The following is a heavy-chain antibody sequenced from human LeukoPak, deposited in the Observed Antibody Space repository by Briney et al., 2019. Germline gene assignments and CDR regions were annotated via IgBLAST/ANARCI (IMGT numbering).Heavy chain of an antibody. CDR2: IRYDGSNK. J-gene: IGHJ4*02. V-gene: IGHV3-30*02. D-gene: IGHD3-10*01. Sequence: GGSLRLSCAASGFTFSSYGMHWVRQAPGKGLGWVAFIRYDGSNKYYADSVKGRFTISRDNSKNTLYLQMNSLRAEDTAVYYCAKDAPNYYGSGSYPDYWGQGTLVTVSS. CDR3: AKDAPNYYGSGSYPDY. CDR1: GFTFSSYG.